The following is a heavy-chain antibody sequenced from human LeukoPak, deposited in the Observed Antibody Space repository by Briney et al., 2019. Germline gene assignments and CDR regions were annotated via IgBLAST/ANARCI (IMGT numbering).Heavy chain of an antibody. CDR2: IWYDGSNK. CDR3: ARDMSGGDAFDI. CDR1: GFTFSSFG. J-gene: IGHJ3*02. D-gene: IGHD3-10*02. Sequence: GGSLRPSCAASGFTFSSFGMHWVRQAPGKGLEWVALIWYDGSNKYYADSVKGRFTISRDNSKNTLYLQMNSLRAEDTAVYYCARDMSGGDAFDIWSQGTMVTVSS. V-gene: IGHV3-33*01.